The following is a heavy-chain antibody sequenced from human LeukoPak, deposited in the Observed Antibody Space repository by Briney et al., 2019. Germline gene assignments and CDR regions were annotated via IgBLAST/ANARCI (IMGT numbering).Heavy chain of an antibody. D-gene: IGHD3-22*01. V-gene: IGHV3-23*01. CDR3: ASPTYYYDSSGYTRPRRNWYFDL. CDR2: LSGSGGST. J-gene: IGHJ2*01. Sequence: AGGSLRLSCAASGFTFSSYVMSWVRQAPGKGLEWVSALSGSGGSTYYADPVKGRFTISRDNSKNTLYMQMNSLRAEDTAVYYCASPTYYYDSSGYTRPRRNWYFDLWGRGTLVTVSS. CDR1: GFTFSSYV.